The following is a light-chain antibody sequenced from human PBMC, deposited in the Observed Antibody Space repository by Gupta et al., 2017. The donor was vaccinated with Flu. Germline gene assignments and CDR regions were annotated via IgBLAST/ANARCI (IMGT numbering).Light chain of an antibody. J-gene: IGLJ2*01. CDR3: YSIDGSSPYRL. V-gene: IGLV3-10*01. CDR1: AFPKKF. Sequence: SYELTQPQSGSVCPGQTAMSTCSADAFPKKFVYWYQQKSGQTPLLVIYDNNKRPSGIPELFAGSSAGTTATLTIADDQVDDDAYYSCYSIDGSSPYRLFGGGTELTVL. CDR2: DNN.